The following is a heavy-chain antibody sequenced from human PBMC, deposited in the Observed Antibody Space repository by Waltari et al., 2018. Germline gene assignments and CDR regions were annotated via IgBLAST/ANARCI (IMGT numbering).Heavy chain of an antibody. Sequence: QLQLQESGSGLVKPSQTLSLTCAVSGGSISSGGYSWSWIRQPPEKGLEWIGYIYHSVSTYYNPSLKSRVTIAVDRSKNQFSLKLRSVTAADTAVYYCARALRPIREFDYWGQGTLVTVSS. CDR2: IYHSVST. CDR3: ARALRPIREFDY. J-gene: IGHJ4*02. V-gene: IGHV4-30-2*01. CDR1: GGSISSGGYS. D-gene: IGHD2-21*01.